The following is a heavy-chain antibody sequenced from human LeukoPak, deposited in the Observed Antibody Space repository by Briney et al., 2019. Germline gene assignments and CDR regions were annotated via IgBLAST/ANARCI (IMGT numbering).Heavy chain of an antibody. CDR3: ARDMSAAERAMDV. D-gene: IGHD2-2*01. J-gene: IGHJ6*02. CDR2: IHTVSTFT. Sequence: GGSLRLSCAASGFSFRDYHMGWVRKAPGKGLEGSSFIHTVSTFTYYADSVKGRFTISRDDAKDSLFLQMNGLRAHDTAVYYCARDMSAAERAMDVWGQGTTVTVSS. V-gene: IGHV3-11*05. CDR1: GFSFRDYH.